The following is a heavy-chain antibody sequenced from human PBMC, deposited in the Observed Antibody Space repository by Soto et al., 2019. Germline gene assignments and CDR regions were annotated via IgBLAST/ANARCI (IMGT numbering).Heavy chain of an antibody. CDR1: GFTFDDYT. D-gene: IGHD3-16*02. Sequence: EVQLVESGGVVVQPGGSLRLSCAASGFTFDDYTMHWVRQAPGKGLEWVSLISWDGGSTYYADSVKGRFTISRDNSKNSLYLQMNSLRTEDTALYYCAKGSAAEDDYVWGSYRKIFDYWGQGTLVTVSS. CDR3: AKGSAAEDDYVWGSYRKIFDY. J-gene: IGHJ4*02. CDR2: ISWDGGST. V-gene: IGHV3-43*01.